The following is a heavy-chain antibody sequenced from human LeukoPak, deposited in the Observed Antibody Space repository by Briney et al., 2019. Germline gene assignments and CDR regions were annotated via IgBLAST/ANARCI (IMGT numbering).Heavy chain of an antibody. V-gene: IGHV3-48*03. CDR3: ARAKYSSGLGNDY. Sequence: GGSLRLSCAASGFTFSSYEMNWVRQAPGKGLEWVSYISSSGSTIYYADSVKGRFTISRDNAKSSLYLQMNSLRAEDTALYYCARAKYSSGLGNDYWGQGTLVTVSS. D-gene: IGHD6-19*01. CDR2: ISSSGSTI. CDR1: GFTFSSYE. J-gene: IGHJ4*02.